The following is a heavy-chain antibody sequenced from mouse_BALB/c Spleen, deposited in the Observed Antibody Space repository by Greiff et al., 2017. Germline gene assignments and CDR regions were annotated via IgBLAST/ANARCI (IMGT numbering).Heavy chain of an antibody. CDR2: IYPSDDYT. Sequence: VQLQQPGAELVRPGASVKLSCKASGYTFTSYWINWVKQRPGQGLEWIGNIYPSDDYTNFNQKFKDKATLTVDKSSSTAYMQLSSPTSEDSAVYYCTTDAFAYWGQGTLVTVSA. CDR3: TTDAFAY. CDR1: GYTFTSYW. V-gene: IGHV1-69*02. J-gene: IGHJ3*01.